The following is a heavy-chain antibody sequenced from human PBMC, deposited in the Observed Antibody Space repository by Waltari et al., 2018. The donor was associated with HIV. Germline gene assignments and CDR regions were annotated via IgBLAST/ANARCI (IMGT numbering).Heavy chain of an antibody. CDR1: GYTFTDYY. Sequence: QVQLLQSGAEVKKPGASVKVSCKASGYTFTDYYMHWVRQAPGQGPEWMGWINPNRGDTNYEQKFQGRVTMTRDTSSTTAYMELSRLRSDDTAVYFCARDYDSNGMYYFDYWGQGTLVTVSS. CDR2: INPNRGDT. D-gene: IGHD3-22*01. J-gene: IGHJ4*02. V-gene: IGHV1-2*02. CDR3: ARDYDSNGMYYFDY.